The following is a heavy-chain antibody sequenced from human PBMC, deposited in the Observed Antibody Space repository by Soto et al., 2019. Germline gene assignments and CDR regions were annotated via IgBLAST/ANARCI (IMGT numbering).Heavy chain of an antibody. CDR2: ISYDGSNK. D-gene: IGHD1-7*01. CDR1: GFTFSSYG. V-gene: IGHV3-30*18. J-gene: IGHJ4*02. CDR3: AKDRGLELLRY. Sequence: PGGSLRLSCAASGFTFSSYGMHWVRQTPGKGLEWVAVISYDGSNKYYADSVKGRFTISRDNSKNTLYLQMNSLRAEDTAVYYCAKDRGLELLRYWGQGTLVTVSS.